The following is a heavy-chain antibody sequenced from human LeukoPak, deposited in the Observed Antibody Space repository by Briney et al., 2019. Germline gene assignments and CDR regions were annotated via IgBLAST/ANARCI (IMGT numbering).Heavy chain of an antibody. J-gene: IGHJ3*02. V-gene: IGHV3-21*01. CDR2: ISSSSSYI. D-gene: IGHD2-15*01. CDR1: GFTFSSYS. CDR3: ARSYCRGGSCYSGDAFDI. Sequence: GGSLRLSCAASGFTFSSYSMNWVRQAPGKGLEWVSSISSSSSYIYYADSVKGRFTISRDNAKSSLYLQMNSLRAEDTAVYYCARSYCRGGSCYSGDAFDIWGQGTMVTVSS.